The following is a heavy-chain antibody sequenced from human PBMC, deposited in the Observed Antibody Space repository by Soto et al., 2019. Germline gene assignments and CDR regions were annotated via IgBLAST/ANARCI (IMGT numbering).Heavy chain of an antibody. Sequence: PGGSLRLSCAASQFVSSNSWMHWVRQVPGKGLIWVSRISADGSAATYTDSVKGRFTISRDNTRNTLYLDMNSLRVDDTAIYYCARAYKWRQMLLNVFDLWGQGTMVTVS. J-gene: IGHJ3*01. V-gene: IGHV3-74*01. CDR1: QFVSSNSW. CDR3: ARAYKWRQMLLNVFDL. CDR2: ISADGSAA. D-gene: IGHD1-1*01.